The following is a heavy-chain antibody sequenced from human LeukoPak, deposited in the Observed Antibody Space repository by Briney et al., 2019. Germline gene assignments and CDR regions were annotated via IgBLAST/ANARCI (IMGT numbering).Heavy chain of an antibody. J-gene: IGHJ4*02. D-gene: IGHD6-19*01. CDR1: GGTFSSYA. V-gene: IGHV1-69*05. CDR2: IIPIFGTA. Sequence: SVKVSCKASGGTFSSYAISWVRQAPGQGLEWMGGIIPIFGTANYAQKFQGRVTITTDESTSTAYMELSSLRAEDTAVYYCAKDLSSSGWYDYWGQGTLVTVSS. CDR3: AKDLSSSGWYDY.